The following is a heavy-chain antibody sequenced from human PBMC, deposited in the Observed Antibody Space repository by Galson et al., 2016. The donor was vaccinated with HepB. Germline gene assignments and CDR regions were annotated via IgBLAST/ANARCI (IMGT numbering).Heavy chain of an antibody. CDR3: ARANRYDISGYKD. CDR1: GFILSRYS. Sequence: LRLSCAASGFILSRYSMNWVRQAPGKGLEWVSSIDSSRSYIYYADSVQGRFTISRDNAKNSLYLQLNSLRAEDTAIYYCARANRYDISGYKDWGQGTLVTVSS. D-gene: IGHD3-22*01. CDR2: IDSSRSYI. V-gene: IGHV3-21*01. J-gene: IGHJ4*02.